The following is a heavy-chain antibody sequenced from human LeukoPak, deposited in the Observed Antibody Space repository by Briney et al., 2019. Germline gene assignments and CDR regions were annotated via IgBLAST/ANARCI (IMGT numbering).Heavy chain of an antibody. CDR3: ARVASGGSFFDY. D-gene: IGHD2-15*01. CDR2: IYYSGST. CDR1: GVSISSFY. V-gene: IGHV4-59*01. J-gene: IGHJ4*02. Sequence: PSETLSLTCTVSGVSISSFYWSWIRQPPGKRLECIGYIYYSGSTDYNPSLRNRVTISLDTSKNQFSPGLISVTAADTAVYYCARVASGGSFFDYWGQGSLVTAS.